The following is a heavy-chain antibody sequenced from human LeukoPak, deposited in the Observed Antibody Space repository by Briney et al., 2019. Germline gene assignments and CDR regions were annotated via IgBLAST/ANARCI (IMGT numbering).Heavy chain of an antibody. CDR2: ISSSGSTI. CDR1: GFTFSSYA. V-gene: IGHV3-48*04. J-gene: IGHJ4*02. D-gene: IGHD5-24*01. CDR3: VRDRGRRDGYNSFDY. Sequence: PGGSLRLSCAASGFTFSSYAMHWVRQAPGKGLEWVSYISSSGSTIYYADSVKGRFTISRDNAKNSLYLQMNSLRAEDTAVYYCVRDRGRRDGYNSFDYWGQGTLVTVSS.